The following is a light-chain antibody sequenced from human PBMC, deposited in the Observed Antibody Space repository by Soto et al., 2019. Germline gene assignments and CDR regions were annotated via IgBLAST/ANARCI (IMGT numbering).Light chain of an antibody. CDR1: QSVSSY. V-gene: IGKV3-11*01. CDR2: AAS. J-gene: IGKJ4*01. Sequence: EIVLTQSPATLSLSPGERATLSCRASQSVSSYLAWYQQKPGQAPRLLIYAASNRATGIPARFSGSGSGTDFTLTISSREPEDFAVYYCQQRSNWPPLTFGGGTKMEIK. CDR3: QQRSNWPPLT.